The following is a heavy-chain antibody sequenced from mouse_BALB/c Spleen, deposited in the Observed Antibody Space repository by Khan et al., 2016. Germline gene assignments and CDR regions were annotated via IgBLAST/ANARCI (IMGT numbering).Heavy chain of an antibody. J-gene: IGHJ4*01. CDR2: IDTSVSYT. CDR3: ARGGYDVDDALGY. V-gene: IGHV1-69*01. D-gene: IGHD2-14*01. Sequence: VQLQESGAELVMPGASVKMSCKASGYTFTDYWMHWVKQRPGQGLEWIGAIDTSVSYTSYNQKFKGKATLTVDDSSSTACMQLSSQPSEDSEVYYGARGGYDVDDALGYWGQGTSVTVSS. CDR1: GYTFTDYW.